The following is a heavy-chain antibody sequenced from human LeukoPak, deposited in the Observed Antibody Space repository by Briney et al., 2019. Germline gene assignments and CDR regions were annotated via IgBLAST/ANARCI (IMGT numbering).Heavy chain of an antibody. D-gene: IGHD3-22*01. CDR2: INPNSGGT. CDR3: ARVGGILDYYDSSGYFDY. Sequence: GASVKVSCKASGYTFTGYYMHWVRQAPGQGLEWMGWINPNSGGTNYAQKFQGRVTMTRDTSISTAYMELSRLRSDDTAVYYCARVGGILDYYDSSGYFDYWGQGTLVTVSS. CDR1: GYTFTGYY. J-gene: IGHJ4*02. V-gene: IGHV1-2*02.